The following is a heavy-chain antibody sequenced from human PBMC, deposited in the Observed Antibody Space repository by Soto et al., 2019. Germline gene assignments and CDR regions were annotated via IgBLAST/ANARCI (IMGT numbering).Heavy chain of an antibody. CDR2: ISVYNGNT. CDR1: CYTFTTYG. J-gene: IGHJ2*01. Sequence: SVKVSCKASCYTFTTYGISLLRQALGQGLELMGWISVYNGNTNYAERLQGRVTMTTDTSTSTAYMELWRLRSDDTAMYYCARSYSYGSYWYFDLWGRGTLVTVSS. CDR3: ARSYSYGSYWYFDL. D-gene: IGHD5-18*01. V-gene: IGHV1-18*04.